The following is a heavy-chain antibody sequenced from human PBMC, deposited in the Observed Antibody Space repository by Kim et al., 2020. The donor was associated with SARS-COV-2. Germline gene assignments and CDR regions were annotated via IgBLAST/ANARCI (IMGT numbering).Heavy chain of an antibody. J-gene: IGHJ4*02. Sequence: SGPTLVKPTPTLTLTCTFSGFSLRTGAMCVTWIRQSPGQAPEWLARIDWDDDKKYNSSLRTRLTISKDTSKNQVVLTMTDMDPADTATYYCARIRGSGGACYSSPFGSWGQGILVTVSS. CDR2: IDWDDDK. CDR3: ARIRGSGGACYSSPFGS. CDR1: GFSLRTGAMC. V-gene: IGHV2-70*11. D-gene: IGHD2-15*01.